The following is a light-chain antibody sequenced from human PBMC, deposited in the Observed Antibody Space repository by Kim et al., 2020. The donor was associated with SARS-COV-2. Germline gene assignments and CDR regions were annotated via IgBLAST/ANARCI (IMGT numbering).Light chain of an antibody. CDR3: QKRTRWLDT. Sequence: EIVLTQSPVTLSLSPGERATLSCRASQSVDNRLAWYQQKPGQAPRLLFYDVSNRATGVPARFSGSGSGTDFTLTISSLEPEDSAVYYCQKRTRWLDTFGQGTKLEI. CDR2: DVS. CDR1: QSVDNR. V-gene: IGKV3-11*01. J-gene: IGKJ2*01.